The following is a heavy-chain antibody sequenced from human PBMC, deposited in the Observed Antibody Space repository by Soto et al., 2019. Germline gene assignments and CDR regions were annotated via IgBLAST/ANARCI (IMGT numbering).Heavy chain of an antibody. D-gene: IGHD2-2*01. CDR1: GGTFSSYA. J-gene: IGHJ5*02. Sequence: ASVKVSCKASGGTFSSYAISWVRQAPGQGLEWVGGIIPIFGTANYAQKFQGRVTITADESTSTAYMELSSLRSEDTAVYYCALGYCSSTSCYNWFDPWGQGTLVTVSS. V-gene: IGHV1-69*13. CDR3: ALGYCSSTSCYNWFDP. CDR2: IIPIFGTA.